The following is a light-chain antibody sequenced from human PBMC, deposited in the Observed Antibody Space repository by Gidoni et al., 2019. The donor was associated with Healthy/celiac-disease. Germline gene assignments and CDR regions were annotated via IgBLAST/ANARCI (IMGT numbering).Light chain of an antibody. CDR2: GAS. V-gene: IGKV3-20*01. Sequence: IVLTPSPGTLSLSPGERATLSCRASQSVSSSYLAWYQQKPGQAPRLLIYGASSRATGIPDRFSGSGCGTDFTLTISRLEPEDFAVYYCQQYGSSPRGTFGQGTKVEIK. CDR1: QSVSSSY. J-gene: IGKJ1*01. CDR3: QQYGSSPRGT.